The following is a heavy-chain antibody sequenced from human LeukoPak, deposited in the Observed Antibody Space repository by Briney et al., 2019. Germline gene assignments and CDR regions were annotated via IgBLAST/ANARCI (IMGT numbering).Heavy chain of an antibody. J-gene: IGHJ6*02. Sequence: GGSLRLSCAASGFTFSSYAMHWVRQAPGKGLEWVAVISYDGSNKYYADSVKGRSTISRDNSKNTLYLQMNSLRAEDTAVYYCARDGYDFWSGYYIYYYYGMDVWGQGTTVTVSS. CDR2: ISYDGSNK. D-gene: IGHD3-3*01. V-gene: IGHV3-30-3*01. CDR3: ARDGYDFWSGYYIYYYYGMDV. CDR1: GFTFSSYA.